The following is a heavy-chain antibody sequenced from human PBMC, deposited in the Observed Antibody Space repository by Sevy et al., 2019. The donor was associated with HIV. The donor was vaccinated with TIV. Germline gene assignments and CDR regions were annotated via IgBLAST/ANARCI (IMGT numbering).Heavy chain of an antibody. CDR2: ISGRDSST. J-gene: IGHJ3*01. CDR3: AKVTLWELLAAHDAFDV. Sequence: GGSLRLSCAASGFSFSGYVMNWVRQAPGKGLEWVSSISGRDSSTYYADSVRGGFIISRDNSENTLYLQMNGLRAEDTAVYYCAKVTLWELLAAHDAFDVWGQGTMVTVSS. D-gene: IGHD1-26*01. V-gene: IGHV3-23*01. CDR1: GFSFSGYV.